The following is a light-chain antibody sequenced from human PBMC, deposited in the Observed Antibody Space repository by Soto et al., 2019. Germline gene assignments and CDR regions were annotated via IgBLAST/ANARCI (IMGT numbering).Light chain of an antibody. V-gene: IGLV9-49*01. CDR2: VGTGGIVG. CDR1: SGYSNYE. J-gene: IGLJ1*01. CDR3: GADHGSGSNFVYV. Sequence: QPVLTQPPSASASLGASVTLTCTLSSGYSNYEVDWYQQRPGKGPRFVMRVGTGGIVGSKGDGIPGRFSVLGSGLNRFLTIXXXXXXXESDYHCGADHGSGSNFVYVFGTGTKVTVL.